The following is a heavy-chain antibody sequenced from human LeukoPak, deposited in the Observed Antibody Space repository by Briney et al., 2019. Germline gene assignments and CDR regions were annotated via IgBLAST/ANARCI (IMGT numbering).Heavy chain of an antibody. CDR3: ARGTNYYDSSGYYATNFDY. CDR2: IKSKTDGGTT. V-gene: IGHV3-15*01. Sequence: GGSLRLSCAASGFTFSNAWMSWVRQAPGKGLEWVGRIKSKTDGGTTDYAAPVKGRFTISRDDSKNTLYLQMNSLRAEDTAVYYCARGTNYYDSSGYYATNFDYWGQGTLVTVSS. D-gene: IGHD3-22*01. J-gene: IGHJ4*02. CDR1: GFTFSNAW.